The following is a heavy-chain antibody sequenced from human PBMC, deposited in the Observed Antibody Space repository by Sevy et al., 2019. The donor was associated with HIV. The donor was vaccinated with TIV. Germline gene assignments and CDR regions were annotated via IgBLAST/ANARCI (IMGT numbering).Heavy chain of an antibody. CDR3: ARDLVVIYGSGNYSNYGMDI. CDR2: ISSRGSTI. Sequence: GGSLRLSCEASGFTFSNSYMSWVRQSPGKGLEWVSYISSRGSTIYYAESVKGRFTISRDNAKNSLYLQMNGLRDDDTAVYYCARDLVVIYGSGNYSNYGMDIWGQGTTVTVSS. V-gene: IGHV3-11*01. J-gene: IGHJ6*02. CDR1: GFTFSNSY. D-gene: IGHD3-10*01.